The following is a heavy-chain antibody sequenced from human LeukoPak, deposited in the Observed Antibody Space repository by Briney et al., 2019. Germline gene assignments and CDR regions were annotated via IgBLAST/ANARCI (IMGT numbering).Heavy chain of an antibody. CDR3: ARWIQLWLSRGGYDY. D-gene: IGHD5-18*01. V-gene: IGHV3-7*01. CDR2: IKQDGSEK. Sequence: PGGSLRLSCAASGFTFSSYWMSWVRQAPGKGLEWVANIKQDGSEKYYVDSVEGRFTISRDNAQNSLYLQMNSLRAEDTAVYYCARWIQLWLSRGGYDYWGQGTLVTVSS. J-gene: IGHJ4*02. CDR1: GFTFSSYW.